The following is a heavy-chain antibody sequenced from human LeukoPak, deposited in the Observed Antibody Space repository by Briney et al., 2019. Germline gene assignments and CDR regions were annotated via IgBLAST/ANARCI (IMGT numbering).Heavy chain of an antibody. V-gene: IGHV4-59*01. D-gene: IGHD2-2*01. Sequence: SETLSLTCTVSGGSISSYYWSWIRQPPGKGLEWIGYIYYSGSTNYNPSLKSRVTISVDTSKNQFSLKLSSVTAADTAMYYCARRMGVPNNWLDPWGQGTLVTVSS. CDR2: IYYSGST. CDR3: ARRMGVPNNWLDP. J-gene: IGHJ5*02. CDR1: GGSISSYY.